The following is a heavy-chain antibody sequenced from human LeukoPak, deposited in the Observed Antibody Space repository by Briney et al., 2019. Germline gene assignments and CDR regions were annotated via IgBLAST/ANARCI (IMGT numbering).Heavy chain of an antibody. J-gene: IGHJ5*02. CDR1: GGTFSSYA. CDR3: ARRLTYYYDSSGYYGWFDP. CDR2: IIPICGTA. D-gene: IGHD3-22*01. V-gene: IGHV1-69*13. Sequence: SVKVSCKASGGTFSSYAISWARQAPGQGLEWMGGIIPICGTANYAQKFQGRVTITADESTSTAYMELSSLRSEDTAVYYCARRLTYYYDSSGYYGWFDPWGQGTLVTVSS.